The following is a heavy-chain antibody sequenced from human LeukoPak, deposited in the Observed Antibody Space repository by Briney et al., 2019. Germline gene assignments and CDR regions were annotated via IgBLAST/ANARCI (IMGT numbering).Heavy chain of an antibody. Sequence: SETLSLTCAVYGGSFSGYYWSWIRQPPGKGLEWIGEINHSGSTNYNPSLKSRVTISVDTSKNQFSLKLSSVTAADTAVYYCARPHIANYDFWSGYDAFDIWGQGTMVTVSS. V-gene: IGHV4-34*01. D-gene: IGHD3-3*01. CDR3: ARPHIANYDFWSGYDAFDI. CDR1: GGSFSGYY. CDR2: INHSGST. J-gene: IGHJ3*02.